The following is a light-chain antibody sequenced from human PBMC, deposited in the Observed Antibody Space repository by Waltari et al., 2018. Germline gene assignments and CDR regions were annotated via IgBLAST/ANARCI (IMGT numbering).Light chain of an antibody. J-gene: IGLJ2*01. CDR1: SRDVGGYNY. V-gene: IGLV2-14*01. CDR3: SSYTSSSTRSVV. Sequence: QSALTQPASVSGSPGQSITISCTGTSRDVGGYNYASWYQQHPGKAPKLMMYEVSNRPSGVSNRFSGSKSGNTASLTISGLQAEDEADYYCSSYTSSSTRSVVFGGGTKLTVL. CDR2: EVS.